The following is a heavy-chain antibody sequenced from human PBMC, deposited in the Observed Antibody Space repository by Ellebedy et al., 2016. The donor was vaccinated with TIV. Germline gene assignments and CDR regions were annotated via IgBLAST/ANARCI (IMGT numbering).Heavy chain of an antibody. CDR3: AKGPALLFDYWSGLFV. CDR1: GFTFDKYV. J-gene: IGHJ4*02. D-gene: IGHD3-3*01. Sequence: GESLKISXVASGFTFDKYVMSWVRQAPGKGLEWVSAIGITNGHTFYGDSVKGRFTISTDISDNTVHLQLSNLRADDTAVYYCAKGPALLFDYWSGLFVWGQGTPVTVAS. CDR2: IGITNGHT. V-gene: IGHV3-23*01.